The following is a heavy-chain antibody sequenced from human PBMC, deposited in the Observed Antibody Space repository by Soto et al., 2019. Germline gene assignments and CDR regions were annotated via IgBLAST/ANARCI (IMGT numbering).Heavy chain of an antibody. V-gene: IGHV4-34*01. J-gene: IGHJ6*02. CDR1: GGSFSGYY. CDR2: INHSGTI. Sequence: SETLSLTCAVYGGSFSGYYWTWIRQPPGKGLEWIGEINHSGTINFNPSLKSRLTISLDTSKKHFSLKLSSVTDADTAAYYCARADRTPVTSYSLDVWGQGTTVTVSS. D-gene: IGHD4-17*01. CDR3: ARADRTPVTSYSLDV.